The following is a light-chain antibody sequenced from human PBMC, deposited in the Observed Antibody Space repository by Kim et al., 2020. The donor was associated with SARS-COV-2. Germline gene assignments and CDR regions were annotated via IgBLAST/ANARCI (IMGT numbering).Light chain of an antibody. CDR2: TAS. J-gene: IGKJ4*01. V-gene: IGKV1-5*03. Sequence: DIQMTQSPYTLSASVRDRVTIICRASQNIDTWLGWYQQKPGKAPKLLIYTASTLESGVPSRFSGSGSGREFTLTISSLQPDDFAAYYCQQYKRYPVTFGGGTKVDIK. CDR1: QNIDTW. CDR3: QQYKRYPVT.